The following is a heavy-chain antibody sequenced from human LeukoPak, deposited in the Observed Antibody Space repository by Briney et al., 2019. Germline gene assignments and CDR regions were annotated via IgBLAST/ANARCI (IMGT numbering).Heavy chain of an antibody. CDR2: IYYSGST. D-gene: IGHD2-2*01. J-gene: IGHJ4*02. CDR1: GGSISSSSYY. CDR3: ARRISTRRRETCSSTSCYFDY. Sequence: SETLSLTCTVSGGSISSSSYYWGWIRQPPGKGLEWIGSIYYSGSTYYNPSLKSRVTISVDTSKNQFSLRLSSVTAADTAVYYCARRISTRRRETCSSTSCYFDYWGQGTLVTVSS. V-gene: IGHV4-39*01.